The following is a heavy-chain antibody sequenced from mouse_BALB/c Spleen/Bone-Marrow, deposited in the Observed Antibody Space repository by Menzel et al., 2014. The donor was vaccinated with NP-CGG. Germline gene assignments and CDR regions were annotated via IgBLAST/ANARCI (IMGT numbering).Heavy chain of an antibody. Sequence: VQLQQSGPELVRPGVSVKLSCKGSGYTFTDYAMHWVKQSHAKSLEWIGVISTYSGNTNYNQKFKGKATMTVDKSSSTAYMELARLTSEDSAIYYCAKSGYGYDWFAYWGQGTLVTVSA. CDR2: ISTYSGNT. J-gene: IGHJ3*01. D-gene: IGHD2-2*01. V-gene: IGHV1-67*01. CDR1: GYTFTDYA. CDR3: AKSGYGYDWFAY.